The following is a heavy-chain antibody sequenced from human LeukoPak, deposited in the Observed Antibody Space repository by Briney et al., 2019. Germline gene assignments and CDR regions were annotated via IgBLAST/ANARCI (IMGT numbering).Heavy chain of an antibody. J-gene: IGHJ4*02. Sequence: SETLSLTCTVSGGSISSYYWSWIRQPAGKGLEWIGRIYTSGSTNYNPSLKSRVTISVDTSKNQFSLKLSSVTAADTAVYYCARHVPRYYYGSGSYSHWGQGTLVTVSS. CDR2: IYTSGST. CDR1: GGSISSYY. V-gene: IGHV4-4*07. D-gene: IGHD3-10*01. CDR3: ARHVPRYYYGSGSYSH.